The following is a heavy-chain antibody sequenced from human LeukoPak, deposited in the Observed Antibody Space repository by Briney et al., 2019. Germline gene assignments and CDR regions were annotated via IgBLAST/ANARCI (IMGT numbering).Heavy chain of an antibody. Sequence: SVKVSCKASGGTFSSYAISWVRQAPGQGLEWMGGIIPIFGTANYAQKFQGRVTITTDESTSTAYMELSSLRSEDTAVYYCACVSYDFWSGYYTGYYYYYYYMDVWGKGTTVTVSS. D-gene: IGHD3-3*01. CDR3: ACVSYDFWSGYYTGYYYYYYYMDV. CDR1: GGTFSSYA. V-gene: IGHV1-69*05. CDR2: IIPIFGTA. J-gene: IGHJ6*03.